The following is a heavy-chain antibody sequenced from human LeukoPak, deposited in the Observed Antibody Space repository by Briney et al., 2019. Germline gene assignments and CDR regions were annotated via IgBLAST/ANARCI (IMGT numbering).Heavy chain of an antibody. CDR1: GFTVSSNY. D-gene: IGHD3-10*01. V-gene: IGHV3-53*01. CDR2: IYSGGST. CDR3: ARDRLLWFGELFCYFDY. Sequence: GGSLRLSCAASGFTVSSNYMSWVRQAPGKGLERVSVIYSGGSTYYADSVKGRFTISRDNSKNTLYLQMNSLRAEDTAVYYCARDRLLWFGELFCYFDYWGQGTLVTVSS. J-gene: IGHJ4*02.